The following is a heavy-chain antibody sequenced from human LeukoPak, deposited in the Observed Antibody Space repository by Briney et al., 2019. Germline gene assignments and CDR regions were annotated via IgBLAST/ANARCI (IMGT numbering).Heavy chain of an antibody. CDR1: GGSISTYY. J-gene: IGHJ4*02. CDR2: IYDSVST. Sequence: SQTLSLACTLSGGSISTYYLSWVRQPPGRGLEWIGYIYDSVSTNYNPSLKSRVTISVDTSKNQFSLKLTSVTAAATAVYYCARGGGYASPIGYWGPGALVTVSS. CDR3: ARGGGYASPIGY. D-gene: IGHD5-12*01. V-gene: IGHV4-59*01.